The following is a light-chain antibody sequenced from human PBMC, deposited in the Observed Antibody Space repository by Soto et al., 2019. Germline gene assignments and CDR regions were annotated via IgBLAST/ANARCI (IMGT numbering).Light chain of an antibody. CDR3: SSYTSSSTSV. CDR2: EVS. J-gene: IGLJ1*01. V-gene: IGLV2-14*01. CDR1: RSDVGGYNY. Sequence: QSALTQPASVSGSPGQSITISCTGTRSDVGGYNYVSWYQQYPGKAPKLMIYEVSHRPSGVSNRFSGSKSGNTASLTISGLQADDEADYYCSSYTSSSTSVFGTGTKLTVL.